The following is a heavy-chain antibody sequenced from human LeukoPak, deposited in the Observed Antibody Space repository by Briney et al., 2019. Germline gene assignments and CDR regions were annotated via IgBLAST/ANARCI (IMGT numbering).Heavy chain of an antibody. D-gene: IGHD2/OR15-2a*01. CDR1: GFTFSSFG. J-gene: IGHJ4*02. V-gene: IGHV3-30*02. CDR2: INYNGRDK. Sequence: PGGSLRLSCAASGFTFSSFGMHWVRQAPGKGLEWVSFINYNGRDKYYADSVKGRFTISRDSSKNTLSLQMNSLRAEDTAVYFCAKDSPTYYADSWGQGTLVIVSS. CDR3: AKDSPTYYADS.